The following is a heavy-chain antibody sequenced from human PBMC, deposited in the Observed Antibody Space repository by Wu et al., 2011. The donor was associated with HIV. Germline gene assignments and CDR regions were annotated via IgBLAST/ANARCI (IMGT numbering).Heavy chain of an antibody. Sequence: QVQLVQTGAEVKKPGSSVKVSCKASGGTFSSYAISWVRQAPGQGLEWMGRIIPIFGTANYAQKFQGRVTITADKSTSTAYMELSSLRSEDTAVYYCATGGSYGSGSPWFDPWGQGTLVTVSS. CDR2: IIPIFGTA. CDR3: ATGGSYGSGSPWFDP. J-gene: IGHJ5*02. D-gene: IGHD3-10*01. CDR1: GGTFSSYA. V-gene: IGHV1-69*06.